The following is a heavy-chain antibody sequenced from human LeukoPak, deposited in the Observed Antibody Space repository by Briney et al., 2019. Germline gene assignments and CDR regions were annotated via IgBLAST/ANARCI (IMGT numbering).Heavy chain of an antibody. CDR1: GFIIDIYA. CDR2: IIRSPHST. Sequence: GGSLRLSCAASGFIIDIYAMSWVRQAPGKGLEWVSGIIRSPHSTSYYADSVKGRFTISRDISKNTLYLQMNSLRAEDTAIYYCAKDGTTTRYNWFDTWGQGTLVSVSS. J-gene: IGHJ5*02. CDR3: AKDGTTTRYNWFDT. V-gene: IGHV3-23*01. D-gene: IGHD4-11*01.